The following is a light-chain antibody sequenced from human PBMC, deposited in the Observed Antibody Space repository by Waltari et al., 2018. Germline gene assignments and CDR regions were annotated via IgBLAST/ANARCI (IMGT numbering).Light chain of an antibody. Sequence: DIQMTQSPSSLSASVGDRVTITCRASQGISSYLAWYQQKPGKAPKLLIYKASTLQSGVPSRFSGSGSGTDFTLTISSLQPEDFATYYCQQHNSIPPYNFGQGTKVEIK. CDR2: KAS. CDR3: QQHNSIPPYN. V-gene: IGKV1-9*01. CDR1: QGISSY. J-gene: IGKJ2*01.